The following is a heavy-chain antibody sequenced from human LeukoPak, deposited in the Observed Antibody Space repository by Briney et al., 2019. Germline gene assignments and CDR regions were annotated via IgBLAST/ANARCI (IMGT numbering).Heavy chain of an antibody. Sequence: EASVKVSFKSSGYTFTIYGISWVRQAPGQGLEWMGWISAYNGNTNYAQKLQGRVTMTTDTSASTAYMELRSLRSDDTAVYYCARNPGRYCSSTSCYNDYWGQGTLVTVSS. CDR1: GYTFTIYG. CDR3: ARNPGRYCSSTSCYNDY. D-gene: IGHD2-2*02. CDR2: ISAYNGNT. V-gene: IGHV1-18*01. J-gene: IGHJ4*02.